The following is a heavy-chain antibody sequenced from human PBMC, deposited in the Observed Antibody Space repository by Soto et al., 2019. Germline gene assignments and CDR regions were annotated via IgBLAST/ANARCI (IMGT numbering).Heavy chain of an antibody. D-gene: IGHD6-13*01. CDR3: ARSTPGIAAAGLDY. CDR2: VSWNGGST. Sequence: GGSLRFSCAASGFTFDDYTMHWVRQAPGKGLEWVSLVSWNGGSTSYADSVKGRFTISRDNSKNSLYLQMNSLRTEDTALYYCARSTPGIAAAGLDYWGQGTLVTVSS. V-gene: IGHV3-43*01. CDR1: GFTFDDYT. J-gene: IGHJ4*02.